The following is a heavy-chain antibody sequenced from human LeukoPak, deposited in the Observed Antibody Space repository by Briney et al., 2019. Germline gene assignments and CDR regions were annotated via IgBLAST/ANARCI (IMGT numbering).Heavy chain of an antibody. J-gene: IGHJ4*02. Sequence: ASVKVSCKASGGTFSSYAISWVRQAPGQGLEWMGWISAYNGNTNYAQKLQGRVTMTTDTSTSTAYMELRSLRSDDTAVYYCARGCEVRGVIIKGFDYWGQGTLVTVSS. CDR3: ARGCEVRGVIIKGFDY. CDR2: ISAYNGNT. D-gene: IGHD3-10*01. CDR1: GGTFSSYA. V-gene: IGHV1-18*01.